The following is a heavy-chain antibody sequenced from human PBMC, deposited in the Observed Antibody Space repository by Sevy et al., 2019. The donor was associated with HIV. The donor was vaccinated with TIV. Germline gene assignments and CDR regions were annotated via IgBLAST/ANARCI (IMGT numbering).Heavy chain of an antibody. Sequence: GGSLRLSCAASGFIFNNYWFHWVRQAPGKGLEWVSLINPDGRDTRYADAVKGRFTISRDDAKNTLYLQMNSLRAEDTAVYFCARDVTGLEDHLGQGILVTVSS. CDR3: ARDVTGLEDH. J-gene: IGHJ4*02. CDR2: INPDGRDT. D-gene: IGHD2-8*02. CDR1: GFIFNNYW. V-gene: IGHV3-74*01.